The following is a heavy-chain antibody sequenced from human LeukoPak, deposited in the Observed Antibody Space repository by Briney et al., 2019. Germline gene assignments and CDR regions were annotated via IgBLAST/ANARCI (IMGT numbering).Heavy chain of an antibody. CDR1: GFTFSSYW. D-gene: IGHD3-3*01. Sequence: PAGSLRLSCAASGFTFSSYWISWVRQAPGKWLEWVANIKQDGSENYYVDSVKGRFTISRENAKNSLYLQMNSLRAEDTAVYYCARVQYDFWSGYVYYYYMDVWGKGTTVTVSS. J-gene: IGHJ6*03. CDR2: IKQDGSEN. V-gene: IGHV3-7*01. CDR3: ARVQYDFWSGYVYYYYMDV.